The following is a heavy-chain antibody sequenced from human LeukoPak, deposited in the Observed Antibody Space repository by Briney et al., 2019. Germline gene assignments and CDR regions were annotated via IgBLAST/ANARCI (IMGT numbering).Heavy chain of an antibody. CDR2: ISSSGSTI. CDR3: ARVSGTAMVPHYYDSSGYVDY. Sequence: GGSLRLSCAASGFTFSDYYMSWIRQALGKGLEWVSYISSSGSTIYYADSVKGRFTISRDNAKSSLYLQMNSLRAEDTAVYYCARVSGTAMVPHYYDSSGYVDYWGQGTLVTVSS. V-gene: IGHV3-11*01. CDR1: GFTFSDYY. J-gene: IGHJ4*02. D-gene: IGHD3-22*01.